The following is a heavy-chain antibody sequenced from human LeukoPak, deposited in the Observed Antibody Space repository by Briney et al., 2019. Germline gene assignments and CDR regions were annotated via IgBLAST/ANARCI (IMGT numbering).Heavy chain of an antibody. J-gene: IGHJ5*02. V-gene: IGHV5-51*03. CDR1: GYVFTSYW. D-gene: IGHD3-10*01. Sequence: GESLKISCKASGYVFTSYWIAWVRQTPGKGLEWMGIIYPGDSETSYSPSFQGQVTISADKSINTAYVQWSSLKASDTAIYYCARFPRLVRGTNWFDPWGPGTQVTVSS. CDR2: IYPGDSET. CDR3: ARFPRLVRGTNWFDP.